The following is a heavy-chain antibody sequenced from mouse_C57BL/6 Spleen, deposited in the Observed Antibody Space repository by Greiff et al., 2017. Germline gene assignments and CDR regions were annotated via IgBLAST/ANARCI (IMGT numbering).Heavy chain of an antibody. V-gene: IGHV1-80*01. CDR3: ARGDSSGDYYAMDY. CDR1: GYAFSSYW. CDR2: IYPGDGDT. D-gene: IGHD3-2*02. J-gene: IGHJ4*01. Sequence: QVQLQQSGAELVKPGASVKISCKASGYAFSSYWMNWVKQRPGKGLEWIGQIYPGDGDTNYNGKFKGKATLTADKSSSTAYMQLSSLTSEDSAVYFCARGDSSGDYYAMDYWGQGTSVTVSS.